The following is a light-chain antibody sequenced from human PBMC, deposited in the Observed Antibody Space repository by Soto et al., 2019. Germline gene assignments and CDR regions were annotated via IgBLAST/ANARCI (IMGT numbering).Light chain of an antibody. CDR3: QQYGSSSPWT. CDR1: QSISSW. V-gene: IGKV1-5*03. CDR2: KAS. Sequence: DIQMTQSPSTLSASVGDRVTITCRASQSISSWLAWYQQKPGRAPKLLIYKASSLETGVPSRFSGSVSGTEFTLIMSSLQPDDFASYYCQQYGSSSPWTFGQGTKVEIK. J-gene: IGKJ1*01.